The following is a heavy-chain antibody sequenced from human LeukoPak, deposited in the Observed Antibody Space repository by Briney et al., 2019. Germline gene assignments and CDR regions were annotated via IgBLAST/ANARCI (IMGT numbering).Heavy chain of an antibody. CDR1: GGSISSSSYY. V-gene: IGHV4-39*07. J-gene: IGHJ4*02. Sequence: PSETLSLTCTVSGGSISSSSYYWGWIRQPPGKGLEWIGSIYYSGSTYYNPSLKSRVTISVDTSKNQFSLKLSSVTAADTAVYFCARGSTGAWDCWGQGTLVTVSS. CDR2: IYYSGST. CDR3: ARGSTGAWDC. D-gene: IGHD7-27*01.